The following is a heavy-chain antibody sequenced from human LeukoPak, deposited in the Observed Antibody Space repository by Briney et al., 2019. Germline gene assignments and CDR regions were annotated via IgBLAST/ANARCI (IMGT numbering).Heavy chain of an antibody. D-gene: IGHD6-13*01. Sequence: SETLSLACAVYGGSFSGYYWSWIRQPPGKGLEWIGEINHSGSTNYNPSLKSRVTISVDTSKNQFSLKLSSVTAADTAVYYCAKDLRQRGGTAAGMKPWGQGTLVTVSS. CDR2: INHSGST. V-gene: IGHV4-34*01. CDR1: GGSFSGYY. J-gene: IGHJ5*02. CDR3: AKDLRQRGGTAAGMKP.